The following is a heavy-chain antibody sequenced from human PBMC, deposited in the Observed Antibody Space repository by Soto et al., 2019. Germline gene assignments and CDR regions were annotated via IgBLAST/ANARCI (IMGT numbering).Heavy chain of an antibody. V-gene: IGHV2-26*01. CDR1: GFSLSNARMG. Sequence: SGPTLVNPTETLTLTCTVSGFSLSNARMGVSWIRQPPGKALEWLAHIFSNDEKSYSTSLKSRLTISKDTSKSQVVLTMTNMDPVDTATYYCARIRRHSAWPTVAAAGTFYFDYWGQGTLVTVSS. D-gene: IGHD6-13*01. CDR3: ARIRRHSAWPTVAAAGTFYFDY. J-gene: IGHJ4*02. CDR2: IFSNDEK.